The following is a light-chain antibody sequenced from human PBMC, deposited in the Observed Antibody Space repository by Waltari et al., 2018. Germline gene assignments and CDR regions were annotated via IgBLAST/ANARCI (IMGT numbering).Light chain of an antibody. J-gene: IGKJ1*01. CDR3: QQYNDWPQT. CDR2: SAS. CDR1: QTVGSN. V-gene: IGKV3-15*01. Sequence: EIVMTQSPATLSVSSGERATLSCRASQTVGSNLAWYQQKPGQAPRLLIYSASTRDTGIPPRFSGRGSGTEFILTISSLQSEDFAVYYCQQYNDWPQTFGQGTKVEIK.